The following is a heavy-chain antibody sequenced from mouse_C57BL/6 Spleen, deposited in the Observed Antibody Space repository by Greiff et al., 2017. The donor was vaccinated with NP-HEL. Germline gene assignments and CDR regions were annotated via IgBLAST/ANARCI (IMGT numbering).Heavy chain of an antibody. CDR3: ARHYYGPEAMDY. J-gene: IGHJ4*01. Sequence: QVQLKESGPGLVAPSQSLSITCTVSGFSLTSYGVHWVRQPPGKGLEWLVVIWSDGSTTYNTALKSRLSISKDNSKSQVFLKMNSLQTDDTAMYYCARHYYGPEAMDYWGQGTSVTVSS. CDR1: GFSLTSYG. D-gene: IGHD1-1*01. CDR2: IWSDGST. V-gene: IGHV2-6-1*01.